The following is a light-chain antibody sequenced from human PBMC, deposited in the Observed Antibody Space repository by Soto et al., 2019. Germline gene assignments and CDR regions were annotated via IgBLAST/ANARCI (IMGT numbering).Light chain of an antibody. Sequence: DIELTPTPAFLSASLGDRVTVTCRARQGRPAYLAWYQQKPGKAPKLLIYAVSTLQSGVPSRFRGTGSGTEFSLTITSLQPEDSATYYCQQLNHSPLTFGQGTRLEIK. CDR3: QQLNHSPLT. CDR2: AVS. CDR1: QGRPAY. J-gene: IGKJ5*01. V-gene: IGKV1-9*01.